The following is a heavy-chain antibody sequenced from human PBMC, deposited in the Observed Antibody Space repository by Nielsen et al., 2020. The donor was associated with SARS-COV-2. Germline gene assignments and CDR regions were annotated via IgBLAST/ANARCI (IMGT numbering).Heavy chain of an antibody. Sequence: GESLKISCAASGFTFSSYSMNWVRQAPGKGLEWVSSISSSSSYIYYADSVKGRFTISRDNAKNSLYLQMNSLRAEDTAVYYCARDPVYCSSTSCYYYYGMDVWGQGTTVTVSS. CDR3: ARDPVYCSSTSCYYYYGMDV. CDR2: ISSSSSYI. J-gene: IGHJ6*02. V-gene: IGHV3-21*04. D-gene: IGHD2-2*01. CDR1: GFTFSSYS.